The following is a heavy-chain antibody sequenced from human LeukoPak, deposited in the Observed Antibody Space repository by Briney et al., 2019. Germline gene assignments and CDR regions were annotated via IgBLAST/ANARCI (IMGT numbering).Heavy chain of an antibody. D-gene: IGHD3-16*01. J-gene: IGHJ5*02. CDR3: ARETTPDVLGEDVGLFDP. CDR2: INPSGGST. CDR1: GYTFTSYY. Sequence: ASVKVSCKASGYTFTSYYMHWVRQAPGQGLEWMGIINPSGGSTSYAQKFQGRVTMTRDTSTSTVYMELSSLRSEDTAVYYCARETTPDVLGEDVGLFDPWGQGTLVTVSS. V-gene: IGHV1-46*01.